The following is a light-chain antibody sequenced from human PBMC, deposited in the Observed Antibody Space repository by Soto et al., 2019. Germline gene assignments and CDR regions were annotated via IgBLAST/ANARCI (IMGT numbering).Light chain of an antibody. CDR3: QQYGSSGT. CDR2: GAS. V-gene: IGKV3-20*01. CDR1: QSVDSY. J-gene: IGKJ1*01. Sequence: IVFTQYPASLSLSPGERATPSFRASQSVDSYLVWYQQKPGQAPRLLIYGASSRATGIPDRFSGSGSGTDFTLTISRLEPEDFAVYYCQQYGSSGTFGQGTKVDIK.